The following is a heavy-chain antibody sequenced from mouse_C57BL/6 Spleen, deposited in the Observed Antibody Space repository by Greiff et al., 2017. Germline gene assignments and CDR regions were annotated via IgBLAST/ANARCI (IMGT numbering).Heavy chain of an antibody. V-gene: IGHV1-50*01. D-gene: IGHD1-1*01. CDR1: GYTFTSYW. CDR3: ARGANYYGSSRYFDV. CDR2: IDPSDSYT. J-gene: IGHJ1*03. Sequence: VQLQQPGAELVKPGASVKLSCKASGYTFTSYWMQWVKQRPGQGLEWIGEIDPSDSYTNYNQKFKGKATLTVDTSSSTAYMQLSSLTSEYSAVYYCARGANYYGSSRYFDVWGTGTTVTVSS.